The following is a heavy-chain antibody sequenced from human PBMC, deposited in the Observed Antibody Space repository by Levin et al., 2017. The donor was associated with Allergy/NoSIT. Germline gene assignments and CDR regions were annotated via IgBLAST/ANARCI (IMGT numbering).Heavy chain of an antibody. CDR2: IYYTGST. J-gene: IGHJ4*02. CDR1: GYSISSSSYY. V-gene: IGHV4-39*01. D-gene: IGHD6-19*01. Sequence: SETLSLTCTVSGYSISSSSYYWGWIRQPPGKGLEWIGTIYYTGSTYYNPSLKSRVTISVDTSKNQFSLKLSSVTAADTAVYYCARGDSSGWPTPFDYWGQGTLVTVSS. CDR3: ARGDSSGWPTPFDY.